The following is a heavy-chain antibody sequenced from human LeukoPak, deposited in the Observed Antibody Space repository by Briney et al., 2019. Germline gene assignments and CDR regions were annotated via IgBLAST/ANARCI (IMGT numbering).Heavy chain of an antibody. V-gene: IGHV4-4*09. CDR3: ARQASYSFYAMDV. Sequence: PSETLSLTCSVSNGSISSSYWSWVRQPPGKGLEWIGYIYNTGSGNYNPSLKSRVTISVDTSKNQFSLTLTSVTAADTATYYCARQASYSFYAMDVWGPGTTVTVSS. J-gene: IGHJ6*02. CDR2: IYNTGSG. CDR1: NGSISSSY.